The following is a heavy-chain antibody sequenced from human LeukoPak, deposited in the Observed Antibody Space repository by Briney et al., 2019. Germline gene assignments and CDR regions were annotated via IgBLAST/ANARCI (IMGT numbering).Heavy chain of an antibody. J-gene: IGHJ4*02. CDR2: INTDGSNI. V-gene: IGHV3-74*01. CDR3: VREIYTGSGSYGG. CDR1: GFVFSDYW. D-gene: IGHD3-10*01. Sequence: TGGSLRLSCVGSGFVFSDYWMHWVRQAPEKGLVWVSRINTDGSNIDYADSVKGRFTSSRDNAKNTLYMQMNSLRAEDTAVYYCVREIYTGSGSYGGWGQGILVTVSS.